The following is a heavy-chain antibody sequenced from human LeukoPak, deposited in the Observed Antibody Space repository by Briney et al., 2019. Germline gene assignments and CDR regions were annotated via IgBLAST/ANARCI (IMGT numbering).Heavy chain of an antibody. J-gene: IGHJ4*02. D-gene: IGHD1-26*01. V-gene: IGHV3-30*18. CDR1: GFTFSTYG. CDR2: ISYDVSNK. Sequence: GGSLRLSCAASGFTFSTYGMHWVRQAPGKGLEWVAVISYDVSNKYYADSVKGRFTISRDNSKNTLYLQMNSLRAEDTAVYYCAKEVGTFTLDYWGQGTLVTVSS. CDR3: AKEVGTFTLDY.